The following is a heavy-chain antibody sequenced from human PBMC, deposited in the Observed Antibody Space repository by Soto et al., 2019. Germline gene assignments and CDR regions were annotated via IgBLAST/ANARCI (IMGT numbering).Heavy chain of an antibody. CDR2: IIPILGIA. CDR3: ARVSGASYYYDSSGNVDY. J-gene: IGHJ4*02. CDR1: GGTFSSYT. Sequence: QVQLVQSGAEVKKPGSSVKVSCKASGGTFSSYTISWVRQAPGQGLEWMGRIIPILGIANYAQKFQGRVTITADKSTSTAYMELSSLRSEDTAVYYCARVSGASYYYDSSGNVDYWGQGTLVTVSS. D-gene: IGHD3-22*01. V-gene: IGHV1-69*02.